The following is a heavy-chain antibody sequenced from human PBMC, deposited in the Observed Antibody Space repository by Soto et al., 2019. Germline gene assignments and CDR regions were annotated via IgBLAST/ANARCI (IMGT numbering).Heavy chain of an antibody. CDR2: IKSKTDGGTT. J-gene: IGHJ5*02. V-gene: IGHV3-15*01. CDR1: GFTFSNAW. D-gene: IGHD3-10*01. CDR3: TTGPKELLWFGELLYEVFGPVLGFDP. Sequence: GGSLRLSCAASGFTFSNAWMSWVRQAPGKGLEWVGRIKSKTDGGTTDYAAPVKGRFTISRDDSKNTLYLQMSSLKTEDTAVYYCTTGPKELLWFGELLYEVFGPVLGFDPWGQGTLVTVSS.